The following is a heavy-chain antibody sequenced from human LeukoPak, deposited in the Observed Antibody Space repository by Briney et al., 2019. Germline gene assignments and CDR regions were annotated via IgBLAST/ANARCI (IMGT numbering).Heavy chain of an antibody. CDR2: INHSGST. CDR1: GGSFSGYY. D-gene: IGHD3-22*01. CDR3: ARDRSSGYYDY. Sequence: SETLSLTCAVYGGSFSGYYWSWIRQPPGKGLEWIGEINHSGSTNYNPSLKSRVTISLDTSKNQFSLKLTSVTAADSAVYYCARDRSSGYYDYWGQGILVTVST. J-gene: IGHJ4*02. V-gene: IGHV4-34*01.